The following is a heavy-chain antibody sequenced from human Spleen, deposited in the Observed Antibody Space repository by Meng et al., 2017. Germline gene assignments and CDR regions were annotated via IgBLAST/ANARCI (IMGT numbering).Heavy chain of an antibody. Sequence: SETLSLTCAVYGGSFSGYSWSWIRQPPGKGLEWIGEINHSGSTNYNPSLKSRVTISVDTSKNQLSLKLSSVTAEDTAVYYCARVSNYWGQGTLVTVSS. V-gene: IGHV4-34*01. CDR1: GGSFSGYS. J-gene: IGHJ4*02. CDR2: INHSGST. D-gene: IGHD2/OR15-2a*01. CDR3: ARVSNY.